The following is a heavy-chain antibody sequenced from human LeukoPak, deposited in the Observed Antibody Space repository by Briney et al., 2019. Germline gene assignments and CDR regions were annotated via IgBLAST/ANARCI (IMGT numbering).Heavy chain of an antibody. V-gene: IGHV3-7*03. J-gene: IGHJ3*02. CDR2: IKQDGSEK. Sequence: GGSLRLSCAASGFTSSSYWMSWVRQAPGKGLEWVANIKQDGSEKYYVDSVKGRFTISRDNAKNSLYLQMNSLRAEDTAVYYCALNYDAFDIWGQGTMVTVSS. CDR3: ALNYDAFDI. CDR1: GFTSSSYW. D-gene: IGHD1-7*01.